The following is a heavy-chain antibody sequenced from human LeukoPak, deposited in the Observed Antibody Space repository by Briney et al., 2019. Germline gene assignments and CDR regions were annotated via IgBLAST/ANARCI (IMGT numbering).Heavy chain of an antibody. D-gene: IGHD3-10*01. CDR3: ARRFYYYYYGMDV. J-gene: IGHJ6*02. V-gene: IGHV4-34*01. CDR1: GGSFSGYY. Sequence: SETLSLTCAVYGGSFSGYYWSWIRQPPGKGLEWIGEINHSGSTNYNPSLKSRVTISVDTPKNQLSLKLSSVTAADTAVYYCARRFYYYYYGMDVWGQGTTVTVSS. CDR2: INHSGST.